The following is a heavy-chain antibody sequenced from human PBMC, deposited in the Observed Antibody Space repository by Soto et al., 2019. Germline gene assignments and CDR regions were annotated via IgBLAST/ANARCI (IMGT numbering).Heavy chain of an antibody. CDR1: GFTFSSYA. J-gene: IGHJ4*02. V-gene: IGHV3-23*01. Sequence: EVQLLESGGGLVQPGGSLRLSCAASGFTFSSYAMSWVRQAPGKGLEWVSAISGSGGSTYYADSVKGRFIISRDNSKNTLYLQMNSLRAEDTAVYYCAKGPNSGYGADYWGQGTLVTVSS. D-gene: IGHD5-12*01. CDR3: AKGPNSGYGADY. CDR2: ISGSGGST.